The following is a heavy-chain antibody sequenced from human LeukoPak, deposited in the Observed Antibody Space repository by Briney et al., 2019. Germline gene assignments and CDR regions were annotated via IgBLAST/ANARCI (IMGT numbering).Heavy chain of an antibody. CDR2: INDSGSV. CDR3: ARRLVDSGASQVSDD. Sequence: SSETLSLTCAVYSGSFSGYCWSWIRQPPGKGLEWIGEINDSGSVNCNPSLKNRVTLSVDTSKNQFSLRLSSVAAADTAVYYCARRLVDSGASQVSDDWGQGTLVTVSS. D-gene: IGHD2-15*01. V-gene: IGHV4-34*01. CDR1: SGSFSGYC. J-gene: IGHJ4*02.